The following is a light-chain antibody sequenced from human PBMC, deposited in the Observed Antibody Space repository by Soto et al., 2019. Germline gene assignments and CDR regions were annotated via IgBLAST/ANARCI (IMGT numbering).Light chain of an antibody. CDR1: QSVRRSQ. Sequence: EIVLTQSPGTLSLSPGDRATLSCRASQSVRRSQLAWYQQTPGQAPSLLMYAVSTRANGIPDRFSGSGSGTDFTLTISRLESEDFAVYYCQQYDTSWTFGQGTKVEIK. J-gene: IGKJ1*01. V-gene: IGKV3-20*01. CDR3: QQYDTSWT. CDR2: AVS.